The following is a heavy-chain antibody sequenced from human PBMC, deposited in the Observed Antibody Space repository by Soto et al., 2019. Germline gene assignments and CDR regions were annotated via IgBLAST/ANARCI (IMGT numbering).Heavy chain of an antibody. Sequence: LSLTCTVSGGSISSYYWSWIRQPPGKGLEWIGYIYYSGSTTYNPSLKSRVTISVDTSKNQFSLKLSSVTAADTAVYYCARSPSIVVVTFDYWGQGTLVTVSS. CDR3: ARSPSIVVVTFDY. D-gene: IGHD2-21*02. CDR2: IYYSGST. V-gene: IGHV4-59*01. J-gene: IGHJ4*02. CDR1: GGSISSYY.